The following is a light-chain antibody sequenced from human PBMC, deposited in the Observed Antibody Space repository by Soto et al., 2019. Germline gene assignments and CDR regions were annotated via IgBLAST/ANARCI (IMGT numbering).Light chain of an antibody. J-gene: IGKJ4*01. CDR2: GAS. CDR1: QSVSSN. V-gene: IGKV3-15*01. CDR3: QQYNYWPLT. Sequence: ETVMTQSPATLSASPGESATLSCGASQSVSSNLGWYQQKPGQAPRLLIYGASTRATGVAARFSGTWSGTEFTLTISILHSEDFGVYYGQQYNYWPLTFGGGTKVEIK.